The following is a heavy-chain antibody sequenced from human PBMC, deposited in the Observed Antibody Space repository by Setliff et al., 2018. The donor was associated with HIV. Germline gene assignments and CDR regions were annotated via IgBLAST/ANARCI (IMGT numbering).Heavy chain of an antibody. V-gene: IGHV7-4-1*02. CDR2: INPNTGNP. Sequence: ASVKVCCKASGYTFMNFAMHWVRQAPGQGLEWMGWINPNTGNPTYARGFTGRFVFSLDTSVSTAYLQISSLEAQDTGVYYCARRSHSVGTSWPFDHWGQGTQVTVSS. CDR3: ARRSHSVGTSWPFDH. CDR1: GYTFMNFA. J-gene: IGHJ4*02. D-gene: IGHD6-13*01.